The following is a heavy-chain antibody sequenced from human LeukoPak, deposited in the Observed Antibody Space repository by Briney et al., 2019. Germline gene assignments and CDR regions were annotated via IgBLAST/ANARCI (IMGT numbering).Heavy chain of an antibody. Sequence: PPGGSLRLSCAASGFTFSSYEMNWVRQAPGKGLEWVSYISSSGSTRYYADSVKGRFTFSKDNAKNSLYLQMNSLRGEDTAVYYCARGERMVRGLLFDYWGQGTLVTVSS. D-gene: IGHD3-10*01. J-gene: IGHJ4*02. CDR1: GFTFSSYE. V-gene: IGHV3-48*03. CDR3: ARGERMVRGLLFDY. CDR2: ISSSGSTR.